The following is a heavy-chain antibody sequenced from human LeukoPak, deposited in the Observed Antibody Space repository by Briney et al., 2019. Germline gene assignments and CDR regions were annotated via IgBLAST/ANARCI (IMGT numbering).Heavy chain of an antibody. D-gene: IGHD3-10*01. J-gene: IGHJ4*02. V-gene: IGHV3-64D*06. CDR2: ISGDGGST. CDR1: GFSFSTFA. Sequence: PGGSLRLSCSASGFSFSTFAMHWVRQAPGKGLEYVSTISGDGGSTYYADSVKGRFTISRDNSRNTLFLQMSSLRAEDTAVYYCVKDRGQGYYFGYWGQGTLVTVSS. CDR3: VKDRGQGYYFGY.